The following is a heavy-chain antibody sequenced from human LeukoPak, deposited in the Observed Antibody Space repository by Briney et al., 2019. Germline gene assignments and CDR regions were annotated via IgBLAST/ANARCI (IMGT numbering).Heavy chain of an antibody. Sequence: ASVKVSCKASGGTFSSYAISWVRQAPGQGLEWMGGIIPIFGTANYAQKFQGRVTITTDESTSTAYMELSSLRSEDTAVYYCARDSAEYCSGGSCSEYYYYYYYMDVWGKGTTVTVSS. CDR1: GGTFSSYA. CDR3: ARDSAEYCSGGSCSEYYYYYYYMDV. D-gene: IGHD2-15*01. V-gene: IGHV1-69*05. J-gene: IGHJ6*03. CDR2: IIPIFGTA.